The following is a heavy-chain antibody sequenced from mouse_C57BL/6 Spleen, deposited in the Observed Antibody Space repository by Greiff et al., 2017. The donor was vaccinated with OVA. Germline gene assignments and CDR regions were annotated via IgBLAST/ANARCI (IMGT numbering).Heavy chain of an antibody. Sequence: VQLQQSGPGLVAPSQSLSITCTVSGFSLTSYAISWVRQPPGKGLEWLGVIWTGGGTNYNSALNSRLSISTDNSKSQVFLIMNNLQTDDTAGYYCARDYGDWYFEGWGTGTTVTVSS. V-gene: IGHV2-9-1*01. CDR3: ARDYGDWYFEG. J-gene: IGHJ1*03. D-gene: IGHD1-1*02. CDR1: GFSLTSYA. CDR2: IWTGGGT.